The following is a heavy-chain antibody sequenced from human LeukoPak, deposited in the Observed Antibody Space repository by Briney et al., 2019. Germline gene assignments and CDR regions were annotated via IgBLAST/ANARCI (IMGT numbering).Heavy chain of an antibody. CDR1: GYSFTNYW. D-gene: IGHD6-13*01. J-gene: IGHJ4*02. CDR2: IYPADSDT. V-gene: IGHV5-51*01. Sequence: GESLKISCTGSGYSFTNYWIGWVRQMPGKGLEWMGIIYPADSDTRYRPSFQGQVTISADKSIATAYLQWSSLKASDTAMYYCARKYSTSWYIDYWGQGTLVTVSS. CDR3: ARKYSTSWYIDY.